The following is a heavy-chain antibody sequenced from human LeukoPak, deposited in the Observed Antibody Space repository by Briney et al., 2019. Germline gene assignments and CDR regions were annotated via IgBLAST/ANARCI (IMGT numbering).Heavy chain of an antibody. CDR3: AREMGYSSGWYQLRAFDI. CDR1: GGSFSGYY. V-gene: IGHV4-34*01. J-gene: IGHJ3*02. Sequence: PSETLSPTCAVYGGSFSGYYWSWIRQPPGKGLEWIGEINHSGSTNYNPSLKSRVTISVDTSKNQFSLKLSSVTAADTAVYYCAREMGYSSGWYQLRAFDIWGQGTMVTVSS. CDR2: INHSGST. D-gene: IGHD6-19*01.